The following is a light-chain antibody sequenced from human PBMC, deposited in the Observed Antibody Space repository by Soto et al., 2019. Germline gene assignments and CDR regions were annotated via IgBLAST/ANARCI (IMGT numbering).Light chain of an antibody. V-gene: IGLV2-8*01. Sequence: QSALTQPPSASGSPGQSVTISCTGTSSDVGGYNYVSWYQQHPGKAPKLMIYEVNKRPSGVPDRFSGSKSGNTASLTVSGLQAEDEADYYCSSYAGRNIVVFGGRTKLTVL. CDR2: EVN. CDR1: SSDVGGYNY. CDR3: SSYAGRNIVV. J-gene: IGLJ2*01.